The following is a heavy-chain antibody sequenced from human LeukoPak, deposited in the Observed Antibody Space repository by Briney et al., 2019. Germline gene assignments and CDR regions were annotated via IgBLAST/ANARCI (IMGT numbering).Heavy chain of an antibody. CDR1: GGSISSYY. CDR2: IYYSGSA. Sequence: PSETLSLTCTVSGGSISSYYWSWIRQPPGKGLEWIGYIYYSGSASYNPSPKSRVTISVDTSKNQFSLKVRSVTAADTAVYYCARVYIYDSSIPFDYWGQGTLVTVSS. V-gene: IGHV4-59*01. D-gene: IGHD3-22*01. J-gene: IGHJ4*02. CDR3: ARVYIYDSSIPFDY.